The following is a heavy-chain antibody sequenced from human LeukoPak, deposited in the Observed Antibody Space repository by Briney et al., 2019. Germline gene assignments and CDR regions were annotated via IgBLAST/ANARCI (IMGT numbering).Heavy chain of an antibody. CDR1: GDTSINYW. V-gene: IGHV5-51*01. D-gene: IGHD3-22*01. CDR3: ASSRYYYDSSGHLFHY. Sequence: GESLKISCRGSGDTSINYWIAWVRQLPGKGLEWMGTIYPGDSDTRYSPSFQGQVTFSADKSISNAYLQWDSLRSSDTAMYYCASSRYYYDSSGHLFHYWGQGTLVTVSS. CDR2: IYPGDSDT. J-gene: IGHJ4*02.